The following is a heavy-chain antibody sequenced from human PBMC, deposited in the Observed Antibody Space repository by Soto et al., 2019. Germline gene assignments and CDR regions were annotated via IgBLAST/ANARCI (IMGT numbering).Heavy chain of an antibody. CDR3: AKGSIEYSASVDN. J-gene: IGHJ4*02. D-gene: IGHD5-12*01. V-gene: IGHV3-23*01. CDR1: GFSFNSYA. CDR2: ISARGGSS. Sequence: EVHLLESGGGLVQPGGSRRLSGAAPGFSFNSYAWSWFRQAPGKGLEGVSVISARGGSSYFADSVKGRFTISRDNSKNVLSLEMNSLRAEDTAIYFCAKGSIEYSASVDNWGQGTLVLVSS.